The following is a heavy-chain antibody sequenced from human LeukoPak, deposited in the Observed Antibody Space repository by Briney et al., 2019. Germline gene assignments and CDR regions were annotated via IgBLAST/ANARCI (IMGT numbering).Heavy chain of an antibody. Sequence: SETLSLTCTVSGGSISSYSWSWIRQPPGKGLEWIGYIYYSGSTNYNPSLKSRVTISVDTSKNQFSLKLSSVTAADTAVYYCARGRWLSNFDYWGQGTLVTVSS. CDR2: IYYSGST. CDR1: GGSISSYS. CDR3: ARGRWLSNFDY. D-gene: IGHD5-24*01. J-gene: IGHJ4*02. V-gene: IGHV4-59*01.